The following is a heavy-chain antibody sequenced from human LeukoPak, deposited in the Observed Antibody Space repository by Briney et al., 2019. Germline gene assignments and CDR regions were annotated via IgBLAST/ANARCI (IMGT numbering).Heavy chain of an antibody. V-gene: IGHV3-48*03. J-gene: IGHJ4*02. Sequence: GGSLRLSCAASGFTFSSYEMNWVRQAPGKGLEWVSYISSSGSTIYYADSVKGRFTISRDNAKNSLYLQMNSLRAEDTAVYYCARDPSNSGSYSRLDYWGQGTRVTVSS. CDR2: ISSSGSTI. D-gene: IGHD1-26*01. CDR1: GFTFSSYE. CDR3: ARDPSNSGSYSRLDY.